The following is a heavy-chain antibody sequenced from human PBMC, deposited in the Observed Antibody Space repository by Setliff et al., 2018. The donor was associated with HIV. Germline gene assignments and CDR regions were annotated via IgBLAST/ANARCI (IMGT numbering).Heavy chain of an antibody. CDR2: IYYGGST. J-gene: IGHJ5*02. CDR3: ARFRVERRLSNWFDP. Sequence: SETLSLTCTVSGGSISSYYWSWIRQPAGKGLEWIGYIYYGGSTNYNPSLRSRLTISVDTSKNQFSLKLSSVTAADTAVYYCARFRVERRLSNWFDPWGQGTLVTVSS. CDR1: GGSISSYY. V-gene: IGHV4-59*01. D-gene: IGHD1-1*01.